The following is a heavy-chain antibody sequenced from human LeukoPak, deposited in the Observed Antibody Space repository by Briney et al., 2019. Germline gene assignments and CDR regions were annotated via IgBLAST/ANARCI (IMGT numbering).Heavy chain of an antibody. J-gene: IGHJ4*02. CDR3: ARGYRVPAAMGSPDY. D-gene: IGHD2-2*01. CDR2: IKEDGSER. V-gene: IGHV3-7*03. Sequence: GGSLRLSCEGSAFIFSGHWMNWVRQTPGKGLEWVASIKEDGSERQYVDSVKGRFSISRDNTKGSLFLQLNSLRAEDTAVYYCARGYRVPAAMGSPDYWGQGTLVTVSS. CDR1: AFIFSGHW.